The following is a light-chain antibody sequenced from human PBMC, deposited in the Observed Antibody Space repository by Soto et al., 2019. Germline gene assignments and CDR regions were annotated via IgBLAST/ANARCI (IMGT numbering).Light chain of an antibody. J-gene: IGLJ1*01. CDR3: ATWDSSLSAGV. CDR1: SSNTGNNY. CDR2: ENN. V-gene: IGLV1-51*02. Sequence: QSVLTQPPSVSAAPGQKVTISCSGSSSNTGNNYVSWYQQLPGTAPKLLIYENNKRPSGIPDRFSGSKSGTSATLGITGLQTGDEADYYCATWDSSLSAGVFGNGTKVTVL.